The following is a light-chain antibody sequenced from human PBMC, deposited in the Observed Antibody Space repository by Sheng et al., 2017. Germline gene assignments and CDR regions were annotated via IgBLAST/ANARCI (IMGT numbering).Light chain of an antibody. CDR1: RSITKY. CDR2: DAS. J-gene: IGKJ5*01. V-gene: IGKV3-11*01. CDR3: QQYTTWPIS. Sequence: EIVLTQSPATLSLSPGERATLSCRASRSITKYLAWYQQKRGQAPRLLIYDASNRATGIPARFSGSGSGTEFTLTISSLQSEDFAVYYCQQYTTWPISFGQGTRLDIK.